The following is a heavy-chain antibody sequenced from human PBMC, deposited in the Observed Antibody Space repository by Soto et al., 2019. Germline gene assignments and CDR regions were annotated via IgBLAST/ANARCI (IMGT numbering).Heavy chain of an antibody. D-gene: IGHD2-21*01. CDR1: GGSISISSYY. CDR3: ARLNGYCVGTSCHCYYGMDV. V-gene: IGHV4-39*01. J-gene: IGHJ6*02. Sequence: PSETLSLTCTVSGGSISISSYYWGWIRQPPGKGLEWIGSIYYSGSTYYNPSLKSRVTISVDTSKNQFSLKLSSVTAADTAVYYCARLNGYCVGTSCHCYYGMDVWGQGTTVT. CDR2: IYYSGST.